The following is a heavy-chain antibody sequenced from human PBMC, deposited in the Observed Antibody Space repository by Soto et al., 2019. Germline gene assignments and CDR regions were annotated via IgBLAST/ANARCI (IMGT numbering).Heavy chain of an antibody. D-gene: IGHD2-15*01. CDR1: GGSIYSNNYY. Sequence: TLAHTSTVSGGSIYSNNYYWAGIRQPPGKGLAWIASIYYDGSTYYNPSLKSRVSISVDTSKNHFSLKLSSATAADTAVYYCAKGVVAATRHTDFDTWGQGTLVXV. V-gene: IGHV4-39*02. CDR3: AKGVVAATRHTDFDT. CDR2: IYYDGST. J-gene: IGHJ4*02.